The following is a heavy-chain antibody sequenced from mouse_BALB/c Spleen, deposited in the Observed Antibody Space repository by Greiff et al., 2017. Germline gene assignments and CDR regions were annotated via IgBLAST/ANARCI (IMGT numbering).Heavy chain of an antibody. CDR2: ISSGGSYT. V-gene: IGHV5-6*02. Sequence: EVMLVESGGDLVKPGGSLKLSCAASGFTFSSYGMSWVRQTPDKRLEWVATISSGGSYTYYPDSVKGRFTISRDNAKNTLYLQMSSLKSEDTAMYYCARHVDGNGAMDYWGQGTSVTVSS. CDR1: GFTFSSYG. J-gene: IGHJ4*01. D-gene: IGHD2-1*01. CDR3: ARHVDGNGAMDY.